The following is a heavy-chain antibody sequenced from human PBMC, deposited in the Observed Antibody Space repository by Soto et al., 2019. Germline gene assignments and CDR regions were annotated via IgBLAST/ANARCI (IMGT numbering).Heavy chain of an antibody. CDR3: AGITMVRGAYYYYGMDV. CDR2: IYYSGST. J-gene: IGHJ6*02. V-gene: IGHV4-59*01. D-gene: IGHD3-10*01. Sequence: SETLSLTCTVSGGSISSYYWSWIRQPPGKGLEWIGYIYYSGSTNYNPSLKSRVTISVDTSKNQFSLKLSSVTAADTAVYYCAGITMVRGAYYYYGMDVWGQGTTVT. CDR1: GGSISSYY.